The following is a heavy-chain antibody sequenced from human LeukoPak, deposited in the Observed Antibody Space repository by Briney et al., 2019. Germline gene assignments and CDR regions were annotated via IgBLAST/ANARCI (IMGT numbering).Heavy chain of an antibody. V-gene: IGHV3-9*01. CDR3: AKDMYSSGWYFDY. J-gene: IGHJ4*02. CDR2: ISWNSGSI. D-gene: IGHD6-19*01. CDR1: GFTFDDYA. Sequence: GGSLRLSCAASGFTFDDYAMHWVRQAPGKGLEWVSGISWNSGSIGYADSVMGRFTISRDNAKNSLYLQMNSLRAEDTALYYCAKDMYSSGWYFDYWGQGTLVTVSS.